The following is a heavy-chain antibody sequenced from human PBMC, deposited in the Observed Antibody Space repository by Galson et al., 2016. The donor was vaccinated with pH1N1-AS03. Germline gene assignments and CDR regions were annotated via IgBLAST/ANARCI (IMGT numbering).Heavy chain of an antibody. CDR2: IWNDGGTT. Sequence: SLRLSCAASGFTLTNHPLHWVRQAPGKGLEWVAIIWNDGGTTHYADSVKGRFTISRDNSKNTLYLQMNSLRGEDTAVYYCVRDDDSSGYYPDSWGRGTLVTVSS. V-gene: IGHV3-33*08. CDR1: GFTLTNHP. D-gene: IGHD3-22*01. CDR3: VRDDDSSGYYPDS. J-gene: IGHJ4*02.